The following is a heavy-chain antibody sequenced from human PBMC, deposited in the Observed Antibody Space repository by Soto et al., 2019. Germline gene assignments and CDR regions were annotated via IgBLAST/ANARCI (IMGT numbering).Heavy chain of an antibody. J-gene: IGHJ4*02. D-gene: IGHD2-21*02. CDR2: ISGDGRRA. CDR1: GFTFSTSG. V-gene: IGHV3-23*01. CDR3: AKRGYCGGDICYVYFDY. Sequence: GGSLRLSCAASGFTFSTSGMSWVRQAPGKGPEWVSTISGDGRRAYYADSVKGRFSISRDISKDTLYLQMNSLRVEDTAAYYCAKRGYCGGDICYVYFDYWGQGTLVTVSS.